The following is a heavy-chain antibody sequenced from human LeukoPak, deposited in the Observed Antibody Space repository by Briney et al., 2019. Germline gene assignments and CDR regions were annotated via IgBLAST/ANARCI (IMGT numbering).Heavy chain of an antibody. V-gene: IGHV4-34*01. Sequence: SETLSLTCAVYGGSFSGYYWTWIRQPPGKGLEWIGEINHSGSANYNPSLMSRVTISLDTSKNHFSLNLSSVTAADTAVYYCARGQGTVTTHWGQGTLVTVSS. CDR1: GGSFSGYY. CDR3: ARGQGTVTTH. D-gene: IGHD4-11*01. CDR2: INHSGSA. J-gene: IGHJ4*02.